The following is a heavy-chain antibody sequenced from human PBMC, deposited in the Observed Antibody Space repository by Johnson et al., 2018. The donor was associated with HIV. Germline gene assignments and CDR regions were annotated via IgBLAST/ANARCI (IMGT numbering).Heavy chain of an antibody. CDR2: IRYDGSNK. V-gene: IGHV3-30*02. CDR1: GFTFSSYG. D-gene: IGHD1-1*01. J-gene: IGHJ3*02. CDR3: AGVNEDLLYAFDI. Sequence: QEQLVESGGGVVQPGGSLRLSCAASGFTFSSYGMHWVRQAPGKGLEWVAFIRYDGSNKYYADSVKGRFTISRDNAKNSLYLQMNSLSAEDTAVYYCAGVNEDLLYAFDIWGQGTMVTVSS.